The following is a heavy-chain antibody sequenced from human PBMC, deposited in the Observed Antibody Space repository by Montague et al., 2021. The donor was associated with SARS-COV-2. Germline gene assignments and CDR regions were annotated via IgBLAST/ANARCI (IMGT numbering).Heavy chain of an antibody. J-gene: IGHJ5*02. CDR3: ARRSRVVTAIWALRTSLTSWFDP. CDR1: AGSFSGYS. V-gene: IGHV4-34*01. D-gene: IGHD2-21*02. CDR2: INHSGST. Sequence: SETLSLTCAVYAGSFSGYSWSWIRQPPGRGLEWIAEINHSGSTXXXPSXXXRVTISVDTSKNQFSLKLSSVTAANTAVNYCARRSRVVTAIWALRTSLTSWFDPWGQGTLVTVSS.